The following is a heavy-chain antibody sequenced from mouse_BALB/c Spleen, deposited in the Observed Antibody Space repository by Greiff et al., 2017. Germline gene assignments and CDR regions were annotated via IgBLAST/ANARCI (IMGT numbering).Heavy chain of an antibody. CDR2: IYPGNSDT. J-gene: IGHJ4*01. Sequence: EVQLQQSGTVLARPGASVKMSCKASGYTFTSYWMHWVKQRPGQGLEWIGAIYPGNSDTSYNQKFKGKAKLTAVTSTSTAYMELSSLTNEDSAVFYCTTNINEYDGAMDYWGQGTSVTVSS. D-gene: IGHD2-4*01. CDR3: TTNINEYDGAMDY. V-gene: IGHV1-5*01. CDR1: GYTFTSYW.